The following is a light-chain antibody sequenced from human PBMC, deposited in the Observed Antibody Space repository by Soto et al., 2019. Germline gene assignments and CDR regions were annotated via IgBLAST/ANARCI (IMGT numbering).Light chain of an antibody. V-gene: IGKV3-15*01. CDR3: QHYNRWPLT. CDR2: GAS. CDR1: QSVNSN. Sequence: EIVLTQSPGTLSLSPGGRATLSCRASQSVNSNCTWCQQKPGQAPRLLIYGASTRATGLPARFSGGGSGTEFTLTVSSLQSEDFGVYYCQHYNRWPLTFGGGTKVDIK. J-gene: IGKJ4*01.